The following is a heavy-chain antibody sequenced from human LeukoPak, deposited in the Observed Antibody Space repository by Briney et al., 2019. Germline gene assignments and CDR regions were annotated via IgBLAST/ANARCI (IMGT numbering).Heavy chain of an antibody. Sequence: ASVKVSCKASGYTFISYGISWVRQAPGQGLEWMGWISAYNGNTNYAQKLQGRVTMTTDTSTRTAYMELRSLRSDDTAVYYCARDRHDSHSKPLSDYWGQGTLVTVSS. CDR2: ISAYNGNT. J-gene: IGHJ4*02. V-gene: IGHV1-18*01. CDR1: GYTFISYG. CDR3: ARDRHDSHSKPLSDY. D-gene: IGHD1-14*01.